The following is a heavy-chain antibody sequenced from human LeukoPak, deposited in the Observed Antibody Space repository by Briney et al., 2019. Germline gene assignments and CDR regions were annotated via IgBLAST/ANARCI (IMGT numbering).Heavy chain of an antibody. J-gene: IGHJ4*02. Sequence: SVKVSFKASGGTFSSYAISWVRQAPGQGLEWMGRIIPILGIANYAQKFQGRVTITADKSTSTAYMELSSLRSEDTAVYYCARVDTAMVIDYWGQGTLVTVSA. CDR3: ARVDTAMVIDY. V-gene: IGHV1-69*04. CDR1: GGTFSSYA. D-gene: IGHD5-18*01. CDR2: IIPILGIA.